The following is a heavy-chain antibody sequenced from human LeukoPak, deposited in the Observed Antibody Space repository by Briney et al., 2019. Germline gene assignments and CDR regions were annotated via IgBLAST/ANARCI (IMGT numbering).Heavy chain of an antibody. CDR2: IIPIFGTA. J-gene: IGHJ4*02. Sequence: ASVKVSCKASGGTFSSYAISWVRQAPGQGLEWMGGIIPIFGTANYAQKFQGRVTMTTDTSTSTAYMELRSLRSDDTAVYYCARVFSMDDFDYWGQGTLVTVSS. V-gene: IGHV1-69*05. CDR1: GGTFSSYA. D-gene: IGHD2/OR15-2a*01. CDR3: ARVFSMDDFDY.